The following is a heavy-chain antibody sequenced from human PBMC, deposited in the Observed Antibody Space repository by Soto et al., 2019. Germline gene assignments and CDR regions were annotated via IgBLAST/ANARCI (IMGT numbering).Heavy chain of an antibody. CDR3: ARAKAPLYSSSCYWVDP. D-gene: IGHD6-13*01. CDR1: GGSISSYY. J-gene: IGHJ5*02. V-gene: IGHV4-59*08. Sequence: QVQLQESGPGLVKPSETLSLTCTDSGGSISSYYWSWIRQPPGKGLEWIGYIYYSGSTNYNPSLKSRVTISVDTSKNQFALKLSSVTAAVTAVYYCARAKAPLYSSSCYWVDPWRQGTLVTVSS. CDR2: IYYSGST.